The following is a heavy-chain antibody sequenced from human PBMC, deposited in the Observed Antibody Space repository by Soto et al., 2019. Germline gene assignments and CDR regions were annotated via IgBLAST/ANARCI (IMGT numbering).Heavy chain of an antibody. Sequence: QVQLQQWGTGLLKSSETLSLNCAVYGGSFSPYYWSWVRQPPGKGLEWIGETDQSGGTYYNPSLKSRVHISLDTSKNPFSLEVKSVTAADTAVYYCAVGRGENKYWGQGTLVTVSS. J-gene: IGHJ4*02. CDR3: AVGRGENKY. D-gene: IGHD3-10*01. CDR1: GGSFSPYY. V-gene: IGHV4-34*01. CDR2: TDQSGGT.